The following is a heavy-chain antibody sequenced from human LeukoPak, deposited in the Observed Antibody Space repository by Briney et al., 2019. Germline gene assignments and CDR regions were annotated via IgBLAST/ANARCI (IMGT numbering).Heavy chain of an antibody. D-gene: IGHD6-19*01. J-gene: IGHJ5*02. V-gene: IGHV1-69*13. CDR3: ARVEEQWLVYNWFDP. CDR2: IIPIFGTA. Sequence: SVKVSCKASGGTFSSYAISWVRQAPGQGLEWMGGIIPIFGTANYAQKFQGRVTITADESTSTAYMELSSLRSEDTAVYYCARVEEQWLVYNWFDPWGQGTLVTVSS. CDR1: GGTFSSYA.